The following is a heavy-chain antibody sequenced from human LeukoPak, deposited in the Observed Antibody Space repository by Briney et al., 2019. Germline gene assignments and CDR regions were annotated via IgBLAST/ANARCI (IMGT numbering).Heavy chain of an antibody. D-gene: IGHD4-17*01. Sequence: PGGSLRLSCVASGFTFSSNGMHWVRQAPGKGLEWVAAVSYDGNLQHYAGAVKGRFTVSRDNSKNTVFLQINSLRTDDSAVYWCVKVYPTVTTSSVLGSWGQGTLVTVSS. CDR1: GFTFSSNG. CDR3: VKVYPTVTTSSVLGS. J-gene: IGHJ4*02. V-gene: IGHV3-30*18. CDR2: VSYDGNLQ.